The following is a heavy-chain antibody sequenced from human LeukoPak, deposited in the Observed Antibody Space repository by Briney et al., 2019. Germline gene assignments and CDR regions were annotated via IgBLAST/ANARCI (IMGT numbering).Heavy chain of an antibody. CDR1: GGSFSGYF. Sequence: SETLSLTCAVYGGSFSGYFWSWIRQPPGKGLEWIGYIYYSGGTNNNPSLKSRVTISVDTSKNQFSLKLSSVTAADTAVYYCARLSIIGHMDTPMVGRRTYYFDYWGQGTLVTVSS. D-gene: IGHD5-18*01. V-gene: IGHV4-59*08. J-gene: IGHJ4*02. CDR3: ARLSIIGHMDTPMVGRRTYYFDY. CDR2: IYYSGGT.